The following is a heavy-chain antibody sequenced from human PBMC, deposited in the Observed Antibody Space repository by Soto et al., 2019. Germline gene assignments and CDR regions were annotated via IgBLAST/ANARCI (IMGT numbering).Heavy chain of an antibody. V-gene: IGHV1-18*04. D-gene: IGHD1-7*01. CDR3: ARDPKTGTTWSSWFDP. CDR2: ISACNGNT. J-gene: IGHJ5*02. CDR1: GYTFTSYG. Sequence: QVQLVQSGAEVKKPGASVKVSCKASGYTFTSYGISWVRQAPGQGLEWMGWISACNGNTNYAQKLQGRVTMTTDTSTSTAYMELRSLRSDDTAMYYCARDPKTGTTWSSWFDPWGQGTLVTVSS.